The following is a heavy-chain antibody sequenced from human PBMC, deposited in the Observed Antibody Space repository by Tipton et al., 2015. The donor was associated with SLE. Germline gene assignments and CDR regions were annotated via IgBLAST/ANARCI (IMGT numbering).Heavy chain of an antibody. D-gene: IGHD1-26*01. V-gene: IGHV4-4*07. CDR2: IYTNGAT. Sequence: TLSLTCTVSGGSISFDYWSWIRQSAGRGLEWIGRIYTNGATNFNPSLKSRVTMSVDTSNNQVFLTLSSVTAADTAVYYCAREAPLVGASPTWFDPWGQGTLVTVSS. CDR1: GGSISFDY. J-gene: IGHJ5*02. CDR3: AREAPLVGASPTWFDP.